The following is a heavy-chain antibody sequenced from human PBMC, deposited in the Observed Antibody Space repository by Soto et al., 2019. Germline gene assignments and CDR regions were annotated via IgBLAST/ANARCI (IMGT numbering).Heavy chain of an antibody. CDR2: INPSGGST. D-gene: IGHD6-13*01. V-gene: IGHV1-46*01. CDR1: RYTFTSYY. Sequence: GASVKVSCKASRYTFTSYYMHWVRQAPGQGLEWMGIINPSGGSTSYAQKFQGRVTTTRDTSTSTVYMELSSLRSEDTAVYYCARDWEEQQLDNWGQGTLVTGSS. CDR3: ARDWEEQQLDN. J-gene: IGHJ4*02.